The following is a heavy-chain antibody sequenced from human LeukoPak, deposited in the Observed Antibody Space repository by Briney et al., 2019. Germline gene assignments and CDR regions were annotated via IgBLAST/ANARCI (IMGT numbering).Heavy chain of an antibody. J-gene: IGHJ4*02. Sequence: GSLRLSCAASGFTFSSYAMHWVRQAPGKGLEWVAVISYDGGNKYYADSVNGRFTISRDNSKNTLYLQMNSLRVEDTAVYYCARDRKIYDSSGLVYWGQGTLATVSS. V-gene: IGHV3-30*04. CDR1: GFTFSSYA. D-gene: IGHD3-22*01. CDR3: ARDRKIYDSSGLVY. CDR2: ISYDGGNK.